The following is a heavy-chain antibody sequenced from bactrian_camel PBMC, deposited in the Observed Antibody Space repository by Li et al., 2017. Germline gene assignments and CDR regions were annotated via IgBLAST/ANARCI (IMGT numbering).Heavy chain of an antibody. D-gene: IGHD3*01. CDR1: GNTIGWQFDC. CDR3: AADLYRKATLETLPSFVT. Sequence: HVQLVESGGGSVQAGGSLRLSCVATGNTIGWQFDCMAWFRQAPGKAREGVAAIVSGGGQRYADSVKGRFTISKDSAKNTLYLQMDNLKSEDTAMYYCAADLYRKATLETLPSFVTWGQGTQVTVS. J-gene: IGHJ4*01. V-gene: IGHV3S55*01. CDR2: IVSGGGQ.